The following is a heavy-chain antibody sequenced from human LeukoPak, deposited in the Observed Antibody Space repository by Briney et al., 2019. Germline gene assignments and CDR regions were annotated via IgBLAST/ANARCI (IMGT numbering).Heavy chain of an antibody. J-gene: IGHJ4*02. CDR3: ARGAESYPYYFDY. CDR1: GGSISSYY. CDR2: IYYSGST. Sequence: PSGTLSLTCTVSGGSISSYYWSWIRQPPGKGLEWIGYIYYSGSTNYNPSLKSRVTISVDTSKNQFSLKLSSVTAADTAVYYCARGAESYPYYFDYWGQGTLVTVSS. V-gene: IGHV4-59*01.